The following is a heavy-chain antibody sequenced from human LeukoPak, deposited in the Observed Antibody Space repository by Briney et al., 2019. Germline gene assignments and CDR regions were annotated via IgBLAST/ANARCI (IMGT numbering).Heavy chain of an antibody. Sequence: GGSLRLSCAASGFTLVDHWVTWVRQPPGKVVEWVANIDLDGREKNYVDSVKGRFTISRDNAKNSVYLQMNSLRSEDTAVYYCARGHYGMDVWGQGTTVIVSS. V-gene: IGHV3-7*02. J-gene: IGHJ6*02. CDR2: IDLDGREK. CDR3: ARGHYGMDV. CDR1: GFTLVDHW.